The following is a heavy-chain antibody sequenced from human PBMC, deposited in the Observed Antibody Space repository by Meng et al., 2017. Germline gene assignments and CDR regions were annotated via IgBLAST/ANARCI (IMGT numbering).Heavy chain of an antibody. CDR2: ISSNGGST. CDR3: AREGVGCFDY. V-gene: IGHV3-64*04. Sequence: GESLKISCAASGFTFSSYAMHRVRQAPGKGLEYVSAISSNGGSTYYADSVKGRFTISRDNSKNTLYLQMNSLRAEDTAVYYCAREGVGCFDYWGQGTLVTVSS. D-gene: IGHD3-10*01. CDR1: GFTFSSYA. J-gene: IGHJ4*02.